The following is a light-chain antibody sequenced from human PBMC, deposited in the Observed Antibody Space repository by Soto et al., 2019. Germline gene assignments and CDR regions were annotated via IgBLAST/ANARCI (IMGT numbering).Light chain of an antibody. CDR2: EVS. CDR1: SSDVGAYNY. V-gene: IGLV2-14*03. J-gene: IGLJ3*02. CDR3: SSYTSSSTWL. Sequence: QSALTQPASVSGSPGQSITISCTGTSSDVGAYNYVSWYQQHPGKAPKLMIYEVSNRPSGVSNRFSGSKSADTASLTISGLQPGDEADYYCSSYTSSSTWLFGGGTKLTVL.